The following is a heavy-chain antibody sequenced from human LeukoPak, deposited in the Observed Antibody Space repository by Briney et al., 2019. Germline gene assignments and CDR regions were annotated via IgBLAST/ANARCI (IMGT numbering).Heavy chain of an antibody. J-gene: IGHJ1*01. Sequence: EASVKVSCKASGYTFISYDINWVRQAAGQGLEWMGWMNPNSGNTGYAEKFQGRVSMTRNNPISTAYMELSGLRSGDTAVYYCARDSEYSSSIFPIVGYFQHWGQGTLVTVSS. V-gene: IGHV1-8*01. CDR2: MNPNSGNT. CDR3: ARDSEYSSSIFPIVGYFQH. CDR1: GYTFISYD. D-gene: IGHD6-6*01.